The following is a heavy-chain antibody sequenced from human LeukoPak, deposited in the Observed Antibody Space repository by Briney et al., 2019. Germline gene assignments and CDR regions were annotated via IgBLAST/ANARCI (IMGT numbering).Heavy chain of an antibody. CDR2: IKQDGSEK. V-gene: IGHV3-7*01. J-gene: IGHJ6*04. CDR3: AELGITMIGGV. Sequence: GGSLRLSCAASGFTFSSYWMSWVRQAPGKGLEWVANIKQDGSEKYYVDSVKGRFTISRDNAKNSLYLQMNSLGAEDTAVYYCAELGITMIGGVWGKGTTVTISS. CDR1: GFTFSSYW. D-gene: IGHD3-10*02.